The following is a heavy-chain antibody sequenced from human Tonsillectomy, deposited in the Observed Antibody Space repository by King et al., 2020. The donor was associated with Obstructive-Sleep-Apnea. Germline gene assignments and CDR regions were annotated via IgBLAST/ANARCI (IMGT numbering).Heavy chain of an antibody. Sequence: VQLQESGPGLVKPSQTLSLTCTVSGGSISSGGYYWSWIRQHPGKGLEWIGYIYYSGSTYSNPPLKSRVTILVDTSKNQFSLKRSSVTAADTAVYYFARAEGCSGGSCYPEYFQHWGQGTLVTVSS. CDR1: GGSISSGGYY. V-gene: IGHV4-31*03. CDR3: ARAEGCSGGSCYPEYFQH. D-gene: IGHD2-15*01. J-gene: IGHJ1*01. CDR2: IYYSGST.